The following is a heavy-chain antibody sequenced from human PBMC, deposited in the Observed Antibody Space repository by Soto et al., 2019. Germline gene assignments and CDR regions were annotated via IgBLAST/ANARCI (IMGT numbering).Heavy chain of an antibody. J-gene: IGHJ6*02. CDR3: ASVPIIFTMVRGVPPYYYCGMDV. D-gene: IGHD3-10*01. CDR1: GGSISSYY. Sequence: QVQLQESGPGLVKPSETLSLTCTVSGGSISSYYWSWIRQPPGKGLEWIGYIYYSGSTNYNPSLKRRVTISVDTSKNQFSRKLSAGTAADTAVYYCASVPIIFTMVRGVPPYYYCGMDVWGQGTTVTVS. V-gene: IGHV4-59*01. CDR2: IYYSGST.